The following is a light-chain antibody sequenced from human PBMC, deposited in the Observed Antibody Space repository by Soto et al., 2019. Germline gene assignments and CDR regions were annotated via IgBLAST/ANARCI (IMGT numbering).Light chain of an antibody. Sequence: QSALTQPASVSGTPGQSITISCTGTNSDVGKYDFVSWYQHYPDKAPKFIIYEVNKRPSGVSHRFSGSKSGSTASLTISGHQAEDEAHYYCCSYTSSETVVFGGGTKLTVL. V-gene: IGLV2-23*02. CDR3: CSYTSSETVV. CDR2: EVN. J-gene: IGLJ3*02. CDR1: NSDVGKYDF.